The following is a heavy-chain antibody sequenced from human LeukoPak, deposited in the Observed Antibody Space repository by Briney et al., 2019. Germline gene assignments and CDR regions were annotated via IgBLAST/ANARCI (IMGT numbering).Heavy chain of an antibody. CDR3: ARGLFGV. CDR1: GFTFSNYW. CDR2: INHSGST. D-gene: IGHD2-8*01. V-gene: IGHV4-34*01. J-gene: IGHJ4*02. Sequence: GSLRLSCAASGFTFSNYWMSWIRQPPGKGLEWIGEINHSGSTNYNPSLKSRVTISVDTSKNQFSLKLSSVTAADTAVYYCARGLFGVWGQGTLVTVSS.